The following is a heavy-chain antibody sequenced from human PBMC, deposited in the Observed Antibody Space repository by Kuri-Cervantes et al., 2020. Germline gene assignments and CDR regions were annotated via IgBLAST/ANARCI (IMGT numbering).Heavy chain of an antibody. V-gene: IGHV4-34*01. CDR2: INHSGST. CDR1: GFTFGDYA. Sequence: GSLRLSCTASGFTFGDYAMSWVRQAPGKGLEWIGEINHSGSTNYNPSLKSRVTISVDTSKNQFSLKLSSVTAADTAVYYCARDQSRLGYFDYWGQGTLVTDSS. D-gene: IGHD5/OR15-5a*01. J-gene: IGHJ4*02. CDR3: ARDQSRLGYFDY.